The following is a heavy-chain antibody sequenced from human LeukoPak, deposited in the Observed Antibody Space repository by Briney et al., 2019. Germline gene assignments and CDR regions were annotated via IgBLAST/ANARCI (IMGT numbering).Heavy chain of an antibody. CDR1: GDTFTSYY. CDR2: INPSGGST. Sequence: ASVKVSCKASGDTFTSYYMHWVRQAPGQGVEWMGIINPSGGSTSYAQKSQGRVTMTRDTSTSTVYMELSSLRSEDTAVYYCARERRQQLVDYWGQGTLVTVSS. CDR3: ARERRQQLVDY. J-gene: IGHJ4*02. V-gene: IGHV1-46*01. D-gene: IGHD6-13*01.